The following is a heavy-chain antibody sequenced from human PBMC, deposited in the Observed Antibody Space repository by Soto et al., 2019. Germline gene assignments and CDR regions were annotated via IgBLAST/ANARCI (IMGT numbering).Heavy chain of an antibody. J-gene: IGHJ4*02. Sequence: SETLSLTCAVYGGSFSGYYWSWIRQPPGKGLEWIGEINHSGSTNYNPSLKSRATISVDTSKNQFSLKLSSVTAADTAVYYCARGSFSGEYSSRGYFDYWGQGTLVTVSS. CDR2: INHSGST. V-gene: IGHV4-34*01. D-gene: IGHD6-6*01. CDR3: ARGSFSGEYSSRGYFDY. CDR1: GGSFSGYY.